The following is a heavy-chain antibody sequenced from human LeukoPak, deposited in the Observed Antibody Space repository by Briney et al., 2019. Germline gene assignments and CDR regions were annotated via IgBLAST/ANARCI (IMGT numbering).Heavy chain of an antibody. D-gene: IGHD2-15*01. Sequence: GGSLRLSCAASGFTVSSNYMSWVRQAPGKGLEWVSVIYSGGSTYYADSVKGRFTISRDNSKNTLHLQMNSLRAEDTAVYYCARGRLGCSGGSCHPDYWGQGTLVTVSS. J-gene: IGHJ4*02. CDR2: IYSGGST. CDR1: GFTVSSNY. V-gene: IGHV3-53*01. CDR3: ARGRLGCSGGSCHPDY.